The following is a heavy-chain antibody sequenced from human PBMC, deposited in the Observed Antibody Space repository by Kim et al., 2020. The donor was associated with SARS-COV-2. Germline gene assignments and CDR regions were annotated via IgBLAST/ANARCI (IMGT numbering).Heavy chain of an antibody. V-gene: IGHV3-15*01. D-gene: IGHD6-13*01. CDR3: TTAVDSRSWYDDYYGMDV. Sequence: GGSLRLSCAASGFTFSNAWMSWVRKAPGKGLEWVGRIKSKTDGGTTDYAAPVKGRFTISRDDSKNTQYLQMHSLKTEDTAVYYCTTAVDSRSWYDDYYGMDVWGQGTTVTVSS. CDR1: GFTFSNAW. J-gene: IGHJ6*02. CDR2: IKSKTDGGTT.